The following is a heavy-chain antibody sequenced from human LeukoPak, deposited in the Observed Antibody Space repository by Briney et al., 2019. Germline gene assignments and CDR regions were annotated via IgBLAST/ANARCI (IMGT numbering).Heavy chain of an antibody. CDR2: IYSGGST. CDR1: GFTVSSNY. CDR3: VREGTPGRQFFDL. J-gene: IGHJ2*01. V-gene: IGHV3-66*01. D-gene: IGHD6-19*01. Sequence: GGSLRLSCAASGFTVSSNYMSWVRQAPGKGLEWVSVIYSGGSTYYADSVKGRFTISRDNSKNTLYLQMNSLRADDTAVYYCVREGTPGRQFFDLWGRGTLVTVSS.